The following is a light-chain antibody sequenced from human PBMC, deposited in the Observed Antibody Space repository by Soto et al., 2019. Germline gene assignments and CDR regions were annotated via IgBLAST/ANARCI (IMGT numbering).Light chain of an antibody. J-gene: IGLJ2*01. CDR2: DVD. CDR3: CSYVGNYVV. CDR1: SSDIGDSNY. V-gene: IGLV2-11*01. Sequence: QSALTQPRSVSGSPGQSVTISCTGTSSDIGDSNYVSWYQQHPGKAPKFMIFDVDKRPSGVPDRFSGSKSGNTASLTIAGLQAEDEADYYCCSYVGNYVVFGGGTQLTVL.